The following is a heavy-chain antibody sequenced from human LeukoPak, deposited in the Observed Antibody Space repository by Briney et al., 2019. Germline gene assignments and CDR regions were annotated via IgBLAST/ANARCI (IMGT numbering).Heavy chain of an antibody. CDR1: GFTFSSYG. D-gene: IGHD3-10*01. CDR2: ISYDGSNK. V-gene: IGHV3-30*18. Sequence: PGGSLRLSCAASGFTFSSYGMHWVRQAPGKGLEWVAVISYDGSNKYYADSVKGRFTISRDNSKNTLYLQMNSLRAKDTAVYYCAKQWFGELTLVFDYWGQGTLVTVSS. J-gene: IGHJ4*02. CDR3: AKQWFGELTLVFDY.